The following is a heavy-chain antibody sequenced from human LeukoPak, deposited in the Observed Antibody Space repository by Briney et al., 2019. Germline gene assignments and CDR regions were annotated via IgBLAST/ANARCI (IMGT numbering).Heavy chain of an antibody. CDR1: GFTFSNFW. Sequence: GGSLRLSCADSGFTFSNFWMSWVRQAPGKGLEWVANINQDGTEKYYVDSVKGRFTISRDNAKTSLYLQMNSLRAEDTAVYYCARRSGWLQNQSSADQPNFDYWGQGALVTVSS. CDR2: INQDGTEK. D-gene: IGHD5-24*01. J-gene: IGHJ4*02. CDR3: ARRSGWLQNQSSADQPNFDY. V-gene: IGHV3-7*01.